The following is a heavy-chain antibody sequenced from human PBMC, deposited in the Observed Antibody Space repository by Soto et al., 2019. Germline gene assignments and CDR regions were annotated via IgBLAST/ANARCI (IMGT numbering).Heavy chain of an antibody. D-gene: IGHD2-21*01. CDR3: ASDRPRVNYFDY. CDR1: GGSISSYY. V-gene: IGHV4-4*07. CDR2: IYTSGST. Sequence: QVQLQESGPGLVKPSETLSLTCTVSGGSISSYYWSWIRQPAGKGLEWIGRIYTSGSTNYNPSLKSRVTMSVKLSSSQSSLKLSPVIAADTAVYSCASDRPRVNYFDYWGQRSLVTVSS. J-gene: IGHJ4*02.